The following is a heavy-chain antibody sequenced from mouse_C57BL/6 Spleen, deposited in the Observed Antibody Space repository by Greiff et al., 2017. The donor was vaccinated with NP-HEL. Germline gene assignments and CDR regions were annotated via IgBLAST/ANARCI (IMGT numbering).Heavy chain of an antibody. J-gene: IGHJ3*01. V-gene: IGHV1-82*01. Sequence: VQLQQSGPELVKPGASVKISCKASGYAFSSSWMNWVKQRPGKGLEWIGRIYPGDGETNYNGKFKGKATLTADKASSTAYMQLSSLTSEDSAVYFCARDYYGSSPFAYWGQGTLVTVSA. CDR1: GYAFSSSW. CDR2: IYPGDGET. CDR3: ARDYYGSSPFAY. D-gene: IGHD1-1*01.